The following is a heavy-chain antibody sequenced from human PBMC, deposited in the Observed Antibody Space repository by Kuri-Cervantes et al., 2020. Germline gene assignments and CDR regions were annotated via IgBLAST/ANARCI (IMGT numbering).Heavy chain of an antibody. J-gene: IGHJ6*03. V-gene: IGHV1-24*01. Sequence: ASVKVSCKASGYTFTSYYMHWVRQAPGKGLEWMGGFDPEDGETIYAQKFQGRVTMTEDTSTDTAYMELSSLRSEDTAVYYCARDRAHDFWSGYYMHYYYYMDVWGKGTTVTVSS. CDR1: GYTFTSYY. D-gene: IGHD3-3*01. CDR3: ARDRAHDFWSGYYMHYYYYMDV. CDR2: FDPEDGET.